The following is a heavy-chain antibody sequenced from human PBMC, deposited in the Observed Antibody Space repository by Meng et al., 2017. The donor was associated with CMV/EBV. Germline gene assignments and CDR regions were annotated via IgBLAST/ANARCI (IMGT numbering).Heavy chain of an antibody. V-gene: IGHV3-21*01. CDR2: ISSSSSYI. J-gene: IGHJ5*02. D-gene: IGHD1-26*01. CDR1: GFSFSNYI. Sequence: SGFSFSNYIMNWVRRAPGKGLEWVSSISSSSSYIYYADSVKGRFTISRDNAKNSLYLQMDSLRVEDTAVYYCAREWSVGAYNWFDPWGQGTLVTVSS. CDR3: AREWSVGAYNWFDP.